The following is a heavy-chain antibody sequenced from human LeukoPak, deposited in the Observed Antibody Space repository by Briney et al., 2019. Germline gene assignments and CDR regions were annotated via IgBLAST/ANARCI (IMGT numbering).Heavy chain of an antibody. V-gene: IGHV4-34*01. CDR3: ARGLPRGYSYGRSNFDY. CDR1: GGSFSVYY. Sequence: PSETLSLTCAVYGGSFSVYYWSWIRQPPGKGLEWIGEINHSGSTNYKPCLKSRVTISVDTSKNQFSLKLSSVTAADTAVYYCARGLPRGYSYGRSNFDYWGQGTLVTVSS. J-gene: IGHJ4*02. CDR2: INHSGST. D-gene: IGHD5-18*01.